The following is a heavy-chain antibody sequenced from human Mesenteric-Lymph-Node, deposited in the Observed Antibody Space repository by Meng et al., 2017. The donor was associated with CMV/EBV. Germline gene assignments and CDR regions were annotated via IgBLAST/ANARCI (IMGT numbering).Heavy chain of an antibody. V-gene: IGHV3-33*01. Sequence: GESLKISCAASGFNFHDYVMHWVRQVPGKGLEWVAAVWYGGNTKYYADPVRGRFTISRDDSKNTLSLQMHSLRAEDTAVYYCARDLGIAAAPLGYWGQGTLVTVSS. J-gene: IGHJ4*02. D-gene: IGHD6-13*01. CDR2: VWYGGNTK. CDR1: GFNFHDYV. CDR3: ARDLGIAAAPLGY.